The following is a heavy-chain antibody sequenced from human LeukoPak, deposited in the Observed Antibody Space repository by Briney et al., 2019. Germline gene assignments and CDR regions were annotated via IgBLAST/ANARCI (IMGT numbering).Heavy chain of an antibody. Sequence: GGSLRLSCAASGFTFSSYTMNWVRQPPGKGLEWVSNIGTSSTTIYYADSVKGRFTISRDNAKNLLYLQMNSLRADDTAVYYCARFAAGGSYYYYMDVWGKGTTVTVSS. CDR2: IGTSSTTI. CDR1: GFTFSSYT. J-gene: IGHJ6*03. CDR3: ARFAAGGSYYYYMDV. V-gene: IGHV3-48*01. D-gene: IGHD6-25*01.